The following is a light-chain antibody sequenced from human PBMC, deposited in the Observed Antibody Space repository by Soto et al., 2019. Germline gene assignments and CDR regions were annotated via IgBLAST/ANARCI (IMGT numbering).Light chain of an antibody. CDR1: SSNIGAYYD. J-gene: IGLJ1*01. CDR3: QSYDASLRDYV. Sequence: VLTQPPSVSGAPGQRVTISCTGSSSNIGAYYDVHWYQQLPGTVPKLLIFGNTNRPSGVPDRFSGSKSGTSASLAITGLQAEDEADYYCQSYDASLRDYVFGTGTKVTVL. CDR2: GNT. V-gene: IGLV1-40*01.